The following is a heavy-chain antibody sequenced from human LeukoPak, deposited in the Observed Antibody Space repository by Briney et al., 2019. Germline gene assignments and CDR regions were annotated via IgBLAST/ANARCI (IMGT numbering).Heavy chain of an antibody. CDR2: IYTSGST. V-gene: IGHV4-61*02. D-gene: IGHD2/OR15-2a*01. J-gene: IGHJ5*02. Sequence: PSETLSLTCTVSGGSISSGTYYWSWIRQPAGKGLEWIGRIYTSGSTNYNSSLKSRVTISVDTSKNQCSLKLSSVTAADTAVYYCARGGLLYWFDPWGQGTLVTVSS. CDR1: GGSISSGTYY. CDR3: ARGGLLYWFDP.